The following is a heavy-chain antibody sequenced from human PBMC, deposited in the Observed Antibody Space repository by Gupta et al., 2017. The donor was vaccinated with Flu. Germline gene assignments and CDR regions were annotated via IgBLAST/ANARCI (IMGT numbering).Heavy chain of an antibody. CDR1: FSSYS. Sequence: FSSYSMNWVGQAPGKGLEWVSSISSSSSYIYYADAVKGRFTISRDNAKNSLYLQMKSLRAEDTAVYYCARDGRSGAHPTDYGGQGTLVTVSS. CDR3: ARDGRSGAHPTDY. V-gene: IGHV3-21*01. D-gene: IGHD3-16*02. J-gene: IGHJ4*02. CDR2: ISSSSSYI.